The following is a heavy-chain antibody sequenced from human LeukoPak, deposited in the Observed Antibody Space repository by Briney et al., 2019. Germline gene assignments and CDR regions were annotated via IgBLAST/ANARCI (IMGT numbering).Heavy chain of an antibody. CDR2: INSGGSRT. CDR3: ARSNQADDY. CDR1: GFTFSDYW. J-gene: IGHJ4*02. D-gene: IGHD1-14*01. Sequence: GGSLRLSCAASGFTFSDYWMHWVRQVPGKGLVWVSRINSGGSRTTYADSVKGLFTISRANAKNTLYLQMDSLRAEDTGVYYCARSNQADDYWGQGTLVTVSS. V-gene: IGHV3-74*01.